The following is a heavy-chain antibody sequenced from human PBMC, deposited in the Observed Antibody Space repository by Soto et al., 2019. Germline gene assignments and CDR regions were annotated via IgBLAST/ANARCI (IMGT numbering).Heavy chain of an antibody. D-gene: IGHD5-12*01. CDR2: ISTNGSTI. J-gene: IGHJ4*02. V-gene: IGHV3-11*01. Sequence: GGSLRLSCAASGFTFSDYYMSWIRQAPGKGLEWVSYISTNGSTINYADSVKGRFTISRDNAKNSLYLQMNSLRAEDTAVYYCARDHHRYSGYDYVDYWGQGTLVTVS. CDR1: GFTFSDYY. CDR3: ARDHHRYSGYDYVDY.